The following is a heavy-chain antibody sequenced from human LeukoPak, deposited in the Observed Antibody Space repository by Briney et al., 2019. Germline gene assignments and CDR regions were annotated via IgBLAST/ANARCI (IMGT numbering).Heavy chain of an antibody. CDR3: ARGGLLRYFDWLPQIDY. D-gene: IGHD3-9*01. Sequence: SETLSLTCTVSGGSISSYYWSWIRQPPGKGLEWIGYIHYSGSTNYNPSLKSRVTISVDTSKNQSSLKLSSVTAADTAVYYCARGGLLRYFDWLPQIDYWGQGTLVTVSS. CDR1: GGSISSYY. J-gene: IGHJ4*02. CDR2: IHYSGST. V-gene: IGHV4-59*01.